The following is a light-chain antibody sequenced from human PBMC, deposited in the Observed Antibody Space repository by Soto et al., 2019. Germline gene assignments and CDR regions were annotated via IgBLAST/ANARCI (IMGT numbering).Light chain of an antibody. V-gene: IGKV3-11*01. CDR2: GAS. CDR3: QQRSNWPPWT. CDR1: QSVSSN. J-gene: IGKJ1*01. Sequence: EIVLTQSPATLSGSPGERATLSCRASQSVSSNLAWYQQRPGQAPRLLIYGASNRATGIPARFSGSGSGTDFTLTISSLEPEDFAGYYCQQRSNWPPWTFGQGTKVEIK.